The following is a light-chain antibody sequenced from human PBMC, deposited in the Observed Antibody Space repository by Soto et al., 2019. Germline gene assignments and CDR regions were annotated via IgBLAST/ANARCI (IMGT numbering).Light chain of an antibody. CDR2: RNN. CDR1: TSNIGSNY. Sequence: QSVPTQPPSASGTPGQGVTISCSGSTSNIGSNYVYWYQQLPGTAPKLLIYRNNQRPSGVPDRFSGSKSSTSASLAISGLRSDDEADYFCATWDDSLNGFYVFGTGPKVTVL. J-gene: IGLJ1*01. V-gene: IGLV1-47*01. CDR3: ATWDDSLNGFYV.